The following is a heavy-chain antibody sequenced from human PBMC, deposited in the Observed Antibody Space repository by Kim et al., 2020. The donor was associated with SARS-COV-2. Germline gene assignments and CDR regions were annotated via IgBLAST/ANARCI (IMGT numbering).Heavy chain of an antibody. J-gene: IGHJ4*02. Sequence: VKGRFTISRDNSKITLYLQMNSLRAEDTAVYYCARWKDYYGSGSYRVLDYWGQGTLVTVSS. D-gene: IGHD3-10*01. CDR3: ARWKDYYGSGSYRVLDY. V-gene: IGHV3-30*01.